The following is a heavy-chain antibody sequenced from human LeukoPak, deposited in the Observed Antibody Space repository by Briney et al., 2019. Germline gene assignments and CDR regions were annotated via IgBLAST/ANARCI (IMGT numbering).Heavy chain of an antibody. V-gene: IGHV1-8*01. Sequence: ASVKVSCKASGYTFTSYDINWVRQATGQGLEWMGWMNPNSSNTGYAQKFQGRVTMTRNTSISTAYMELSSLRAEDTAVNYCARRAVVVVAAIDWYFDLWGRGTLVTVSS. CDR1: GYTFTSYD. CDR3: ARRAVVVVAAIDWYFDL. J-gene: IGHJ2*01. D-gene: IGHD2-15*01. CDR2: MNPNSSNT.